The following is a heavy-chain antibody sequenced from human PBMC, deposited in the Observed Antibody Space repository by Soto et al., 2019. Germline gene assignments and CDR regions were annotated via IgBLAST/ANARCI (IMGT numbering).Heavy chain of an antibody. Sequence: QVQLVESGGGVVQPGRSLRLSCAASGFTFSSYAMHWVRQAPGKGLEWVAVISYDGSNKYYADSVKGRFTISRDNSKNTLYRQMEILRSEDRAVYYCARDCAIAAQSGDAVDFWGRGKMVTGSS. CDR3: ARDCAIAAQSGDAVDF. D-gene: IGHD6-6*01. V-gene: IGHV3-30-3*01. CDR2: ISYDGSNK. J-gene: IGHJ3*01. CDR1: GFTFSSYA.